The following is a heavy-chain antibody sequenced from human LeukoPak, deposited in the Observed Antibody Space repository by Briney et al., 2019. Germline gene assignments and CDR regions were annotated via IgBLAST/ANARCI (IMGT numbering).Heavy chain of an antibody. D-gene: IGHD6-13*01. CDR2: INHSRST. Sequence: SETLSLTCAVYGGSFSGYYWSWIRQPPGKGLEWIGEINHSRSTNYNPSLKSRVTISVDTSRNQFSLKLSSVTAADTAVYYCARLSSRSYFDYWGQGTLVTVSS. V-gene: IGHV4-34*01. J-gene: IGHJ4*02. CDR1: GGSFSGYY. CDR3: ARLSSRSYFDY.